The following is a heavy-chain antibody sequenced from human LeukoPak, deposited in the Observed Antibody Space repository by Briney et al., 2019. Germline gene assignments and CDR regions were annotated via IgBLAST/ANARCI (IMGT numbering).Heavy chain of an antibody. J-gene: IGHJ4*02. D-gene: IGHD6-19*01. CDR2: IKPHDGGT. V-gene: IGHV1-46*04. CDR1: GDTFTSQY. Sequence: GASVKVSCRTFGDTFTSQYIQWVRQAPGQGLEWMGLIKPHDGGTFYAQSLQGRVTLTRDTSTSTVYMDLSSLRSEDTAIYFCARNNVGSSGWTGLGFWGQGTLVTVSS. CDR3: ARNNVGSSGWTGLGF.